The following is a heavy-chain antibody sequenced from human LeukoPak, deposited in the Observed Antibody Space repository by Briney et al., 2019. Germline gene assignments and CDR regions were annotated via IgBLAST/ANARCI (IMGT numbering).Heavy chain of an antibody. D-gene: IGHD6-13*01. CDR2: IYNSGIT. CDR3: ARGVIAAGGNDFDY. CDR1: GGSISSGNYY. Sequence: SETLSLTCTVSGGSISSGNYYWSWIRQPAGKGLEYIGRIYNSGITNYNPSLKSRVTISVDTSKNQFSLKLNSVTAADTAVYYCARGVIAAGGNDFDYWGQGTLVTVSS. V-gene: IGHV4-61*02. J-gene: IGHJ4*02.